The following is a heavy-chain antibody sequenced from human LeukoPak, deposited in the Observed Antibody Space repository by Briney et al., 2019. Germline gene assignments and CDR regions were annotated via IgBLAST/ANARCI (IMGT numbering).Heavy chain of an antibody. CDR3: ARDGGMVRGVIHYYYYYYYMDV. V-gene: IGHV1-24*01. CDR1: GYTLTELS. D-gene: IGHD3-10*01. Sequence: ASVKVSCKVSGYTLTELSMHWVRQAPGKGLEWMGGFDPEDGETIYAQKFQGRVTMTRDMSTSTVYMELSSLRSEDTAVYYCARDGGMVRGVIHYYYYYYYMDVWGKGTTVTISS. CDR2: FDPEDGET. J-gene: IGHJ6*03.